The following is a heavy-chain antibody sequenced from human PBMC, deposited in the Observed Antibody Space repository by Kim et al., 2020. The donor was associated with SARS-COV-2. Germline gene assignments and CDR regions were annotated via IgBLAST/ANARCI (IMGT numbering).Heavy chain of an antibody. V-gene: IGHV3-33*01. CDR1: GFTFSSYG. D-gene: IGHD1-26*01. Sequence: GGSLRLSCAASGFTFSSYGMHWVRQAPGKGLEWVAVIWYDGSNKYYADSVKGRFTISRDNSKNTLYLQMNSLRAEDTAVYYCARESYWELLHGGLDYWGQGTLVTVSS. J-gene: IGHJ4*02. CDR3: ARESYWELLHGGLDY. CDR2: IWYDGSNK.